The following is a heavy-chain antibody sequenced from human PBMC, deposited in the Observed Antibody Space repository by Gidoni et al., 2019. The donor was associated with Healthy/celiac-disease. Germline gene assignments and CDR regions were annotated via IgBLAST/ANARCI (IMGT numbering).Heavy chain of an antibody. CDR1: GGSISSYY. J-gene: IGHJ4*02. D-gene: IGHD3-10*01. Sequence: QVQLQESGPGLVKPSATLSLTCTVSGGSISSYYWSWIRQPPGKGLEWIGSIYYSGSTNYNPSLKSRVTISVDTSKNQFSLKLSSVTAADTAVYYCARDTGSYGSGSLFDYWGQGTLVTVSS. V-gene: IGHV4-59*01. CDR2: IYYSGST. CDR3: ARDTGSYGSGSLFDY.